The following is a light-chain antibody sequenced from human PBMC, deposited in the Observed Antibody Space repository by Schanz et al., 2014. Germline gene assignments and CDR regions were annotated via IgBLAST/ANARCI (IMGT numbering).Light chain of an antibody. Sequence: QSVLTQPASVSGSPGQSITISCTGTSSDVGGYNYVSWYQQHPGKAPKLMIYDVSNRPSGVSNRFSGSKSGNTASLTISGLQAEDEGDYFCSSQTSGNTPYVFGTGTKLTVL. CDR3: SSQTSGNTPYV. CDR2: DVS. V-gene: IGLV2-14*01. J-gene: IGLJ1*01. CDR1: SSDVGGYNY.